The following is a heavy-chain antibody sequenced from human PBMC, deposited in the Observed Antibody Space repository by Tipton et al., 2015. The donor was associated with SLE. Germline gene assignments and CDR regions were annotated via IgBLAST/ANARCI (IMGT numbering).Heavy chain of an antibody. CDR3: ARAFYYDYWSSDSGTSSLAYFDF. V-gene: IGHV4-59*11. CDR1: GGSLRTQY. D-gene: IGHD3-3*01. J-gene: IGHJ4*01. Sequence: TLSLTCTVSGGSLRTQYWGWIRQPPGKGLEWIGSISYSGRTFYNPSLQSRVTFSLDTSKGQFSLRLNSVTAADTAVYYCARAFYYDYWSSDSGTSSLAYFDFWGHGTLVSVSS. CDR2: ISYSGRT.